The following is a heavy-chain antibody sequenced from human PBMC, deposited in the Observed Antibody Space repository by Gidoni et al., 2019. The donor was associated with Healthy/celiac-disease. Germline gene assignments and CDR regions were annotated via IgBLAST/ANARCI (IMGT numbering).Heavy chain of an antibody. D-gene: IGHD1-26*01. Sequence: EVQLVESGGGLLKPGGSRRLACASSGFPSSIYSMNWVRQAPGKGREWVASISSSSSYIYYADSVKGRFTISRDNAKNSLYLQMNSLRAEDTAVYYCARDPPGNSDGWFDPWGQGTLVTVSS. CDR3: ARDPPGNSDGWFDP. V-gene: IGHV3-21*01. CDR2: ISSSSSYI. CDR1: GFPSSIYS. J-gene: IGHJ5*02.